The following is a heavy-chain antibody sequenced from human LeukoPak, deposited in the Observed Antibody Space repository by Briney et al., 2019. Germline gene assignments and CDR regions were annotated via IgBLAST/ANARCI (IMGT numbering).Heavy chain of an antibody. CDR3: ARDDPLGGAYYYYGMDV. J-gene: IGHJ6*02. CDR2: IIPILGIA. CDR1: GGTFSSYA. D-gene: IGHD3-16*01. Sequence: SVKVSCKASGGTFSSYAISWVRQAPGQGLEWMGRIIPILGIANYAQKFQGRVTITADKSTSTAYMELSSLRSEDTAAYYCARDDPLGGAYYYYGMDVWGQGTTVTVSS. V-gene: IGHV1-69*04.